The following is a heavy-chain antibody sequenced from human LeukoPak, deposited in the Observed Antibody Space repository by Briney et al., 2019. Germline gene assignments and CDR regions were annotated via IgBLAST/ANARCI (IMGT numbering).Heavy chain of an antibody. J-gene: IGHJ3*02. Sequence: SETLSLTCTVSGGSISSYYWSWIRQPPGKGLEWIGYIYYSGSTNYNPSLKSRVTISVDTSKNQFSLKLSSVTAADTAVYYCARAGNGYYAFDIWGQGTMVTVSS. CDR2: IYYSGST. CDR1: GGSISSYY. D-gene: IGHD5-24*01. CDR3: ARAGNGYYAFDI. V-gene: IGHV4-59*01.